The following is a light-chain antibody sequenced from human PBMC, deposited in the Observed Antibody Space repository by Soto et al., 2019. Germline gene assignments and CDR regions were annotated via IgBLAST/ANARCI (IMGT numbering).Light chain of an antibody. CDR3: SSYTSSGTWV. V-gene: IGLV2-14*01. Sequence: QSALTQPASVSGSPGQSTTISCSGTISDVGGNNYVSWYQHHPGKAPKVIIYEVRKWPSGVSKRFSGSKSGNTASLTISGLQAEDEADYYCSSYTSSGTWVFGGGTKLTVL. CDR2: EVR. CDR1: ISDVGGNNY. J-gene: IGLJ3*02.